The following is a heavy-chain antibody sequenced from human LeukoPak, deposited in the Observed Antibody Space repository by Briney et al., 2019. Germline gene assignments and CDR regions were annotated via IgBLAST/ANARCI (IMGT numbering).Heavy chain of an antibody. D-gene: IGHD3-22*01. V-gene: IGHV4-31*03. CDR3: ARVWSSGYSDY. CDR1: GGSISSGGYY. CDR2: IYYSGST. J-gene: IGHJ4*02. Sequence: PSETLSLTCTVSGGSISSGGYYWSWIRQHPWKGLEWIGYIYYSGSTYYNPSLKSRVTISVDTSKNQFSLKLSSVTAADTAVYYCARVWSSGYSDYWGQGTLVTVSS.